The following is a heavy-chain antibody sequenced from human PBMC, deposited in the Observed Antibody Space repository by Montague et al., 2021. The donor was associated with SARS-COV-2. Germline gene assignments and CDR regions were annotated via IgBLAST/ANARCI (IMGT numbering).Heavy chain of an antibody. CDR1: SGSISDYY. D-gene: IGHD5-24*01. Sequence: SETLSLTCSVSSGSISDYYWSWIRQPPGEGLEWIGYISHSGSTNYNPSLKSRVTMSLDMSKNDFSLTLNSVTAADTAVYFCARVKKDGFNWGLGYWGQGTLVTVSS. CDR3: ARVKKDGFNWGLGY. J-gene: IGHJ4*02. V-gene: IGHV4-59*01. CDR2: ISHSGST.